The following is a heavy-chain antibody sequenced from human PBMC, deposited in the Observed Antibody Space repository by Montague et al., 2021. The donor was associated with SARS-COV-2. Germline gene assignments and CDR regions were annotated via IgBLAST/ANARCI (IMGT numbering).Heavy chain of an antibody. CDR1: GFSLSTSGMC. CDR2: IDWDDDK. V-gene: IGHV2-70*01. Sequence: PALVKPTPTLTLTCTFSGFSLSTSGMCVSWIRQPPGKALEWLTLIDWDDDKYYSTSLKTRLTISKDTSKNRVVLTMTNMDPVDTATYYCARSYGTTVVTRAFDYWGQGTLVTVSS. D-gene: IGHD4-23*01. CDR3: ARSYGTTVVTRAFDY. J-gene: IGHJ4*02.